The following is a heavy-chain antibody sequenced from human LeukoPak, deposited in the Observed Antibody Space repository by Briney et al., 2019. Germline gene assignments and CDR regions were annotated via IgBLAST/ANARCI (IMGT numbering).Heavy chain of an antibody. Sequence: SVKVSCKASGGTFSSYAISWVRQAPGQGLEWMGGIIPIFGTANYAQKFQGRVTITADESTSTAYMELGSLRSEDTAVYYCARAAAAGDETLDYWGQGTLVTVSS. V-gene: IGHV1-69*13. CDR3: ARAAAAGDETLDY. J-gene: IGHJ4*02. CDR2: IIPIFGTA. CDR1: GGTFSSYA. D-gene: IGHD6-13*01.